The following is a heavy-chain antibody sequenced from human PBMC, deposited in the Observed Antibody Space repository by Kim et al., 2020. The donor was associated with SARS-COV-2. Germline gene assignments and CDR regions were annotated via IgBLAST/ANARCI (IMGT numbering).Heavy chain of an antibody. Sequence: SETLSLTCTVSGGSISSGGYYWSWIRQHPGKGLEWIGYIYYSGSTYYNPSLKSRVTISVDTSKNQFSLKLSSVTAADTAVYYCARGDTMVRGGIITWHYFDYWGQGTLVTGYS. CDR1: GGSISSGGYY. CDR2: IYYSGST. J-gene: IGHJ4*02. CDR3: ARGDTMVRGGIITWHYFDY. D-gene: IGHD3-10*01. V-gene: IGHV4-31*03.